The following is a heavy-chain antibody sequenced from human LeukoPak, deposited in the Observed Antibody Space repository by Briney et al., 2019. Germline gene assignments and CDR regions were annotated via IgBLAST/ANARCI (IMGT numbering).Heavy chain of an antibody. CDR2: ISVYNSKP. Sequence: GASVKVSCKTSGYTFSRFGIGWARQAPGQGLEWMGWISVYNSKPNYAQKFQGRVTLTTDTSTDTVYMDLRDLRSDDTAIYYCARALRNWNDLLSAKVPGAFDIWGQGTTVTVSS. V-gene: IGHV1-18*01. CDR3: ARALRNWNDLLSAKVPGAFDI. D-gene: IGHD1-20*01. CDR1: GYTFSRFG. J-gene: IGHJ3*02.